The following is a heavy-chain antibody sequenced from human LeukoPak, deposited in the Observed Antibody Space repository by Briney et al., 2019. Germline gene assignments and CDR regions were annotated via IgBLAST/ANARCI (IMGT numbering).Heavy chain of an antibody. CDR2: ISGSGGST. D-gene: IGHD3-22*01. V-gene: IGHV3-23*01. Sequence: GGSLRLSCAASGFTFSSYAMSWVRQAPGKGLEWVSGISGSGGSTYYADSVKGRFTISRDNSKNTLFLQMNSLRAEDTALYYCAKGSYYDNSGYYYFDYWGQGTLVTVSS. CDR3: AKGSYYDNSGYYYFDY. CDR1: GFTFSSYA. J-gene: IGHJ4*02.